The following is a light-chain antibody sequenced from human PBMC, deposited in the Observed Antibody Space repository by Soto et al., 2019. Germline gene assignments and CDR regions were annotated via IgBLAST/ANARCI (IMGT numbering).Light chain of an antibody. CDR3: QQRSNWPPAVT. J-gene: IGKJ4*01. Sequence: EIVLTQSPATLSLSPGERATLSCRASQSVSSYLAWYQQKPGQAPRLLIYDASNRATGIPARFSGSGSGTDFTLTISTLEPEDFAVYYWQQRSNWPPAVTFGGGTKVGIK. CDR2: DAS. CDR1: QSVSSY. V-gene: IGKV3-11*01.